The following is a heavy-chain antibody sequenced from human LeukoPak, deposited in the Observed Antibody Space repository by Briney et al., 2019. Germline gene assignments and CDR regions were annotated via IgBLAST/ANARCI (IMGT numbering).Heavy chain of an antibody. J-gene: IGHJ4*02. V-gene: IGHV5-51*01. CDR3: TSARDGNFYWDY. CDR2: IHLRDSLT. CDR1: GYTFGTYW. D-gene: IGHD3-9*01. Sequence: GESLKISCQLSGYTFGTYWIGWVRQMPGKGLEWMGIIHLRDSLTYYSPSWQGQVIISDDKSISTAYLQWNSLTASDSGIYYCTSARDGNFYWDYWAQGTLVTVAS.